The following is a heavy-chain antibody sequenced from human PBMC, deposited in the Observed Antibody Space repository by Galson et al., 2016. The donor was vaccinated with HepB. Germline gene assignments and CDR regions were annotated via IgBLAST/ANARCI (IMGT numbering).Heavy chain of an antibody. J-gene: IGHJ5*02. CDR3: ARDLPAANWFDP. V-gene: IGHV4-30-4*01. CDR2: IYHTGRT. D-gene: IGHD2-2*01. Sequence: LSLTCTVFGGFISTGDYYWSWIRQSPGKGLEWIGYIYHTGRTSYNPSLKSRVTMSVDTARNRFTLKLNSVTVADTAMYYCARDLPAANWFDPWGQGTLVIVSS. CDR1: GGFISTGDYY.